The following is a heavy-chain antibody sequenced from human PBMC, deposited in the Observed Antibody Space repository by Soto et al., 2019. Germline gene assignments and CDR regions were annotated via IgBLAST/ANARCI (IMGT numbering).Heavy chain of an antibody. CDR1: GFTFSSYA. V-gene: IGHV3-30-3*01. CDR2: ISYDGSNK. Sequence: QVQLVESGGGVVQPGRSLRLSCAASGFTFSSYAMHWVRQAPGKGLEWVAVISYDGSNKYYADSVKGRFTISRDNSKNTLYLEMNSLRAEDTAVYYCARELLGATTGGDYYYGMDVLGHGTTVTVSS. J-gene: IGHJ6*02. D-gene: IGHD1-26*01. CDR3: ARELLGATTGGDYYYGMDV.